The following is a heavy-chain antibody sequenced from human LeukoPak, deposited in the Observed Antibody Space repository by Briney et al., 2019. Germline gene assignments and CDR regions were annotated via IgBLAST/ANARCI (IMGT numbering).Heavy chain of an antibody. CDR2: IYYSGST. J-gene: IGHJ5*02. V-gene: IGHV4-31*03. CDR1: GGSISSGGYY. D-gene: IGHD3-10*01. Sequence: PSETLSLTCTVSGGSISSGGYYWSWIRQHPGKGLEWIGYIYYSGSTYYNPSLKSRVTISVDTSKNQFSLKLSSVTAADTAVYYCARAGGAYYYGSRSRGNWFDPWGQGTLVTVSS. CDR3: ARAGGAYYYGSRSRGNWFDP.